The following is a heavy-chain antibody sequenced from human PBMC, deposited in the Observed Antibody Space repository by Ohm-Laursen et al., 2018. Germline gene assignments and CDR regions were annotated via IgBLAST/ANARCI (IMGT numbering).Heavy chain of an antibody. CDR3: AKESYYYDNSDYSEFFDN. J-gene: IGHJ4*02. D-gene: IGHD3-22*01. CDR1: GFTFSSYG. Sequence: SLRLSCAASGFTFSSYGMHWVRQAPGKGLEWVAVISYDGSSKNYADSVKGRFTISRDNSKNTLYLQMNSLRAEDTAVYYCAKESYYYDNSDYSEFFDNWGQGTLVTVSS. V-gene: IGHV3-30*18. CDR2: ISYDGSSK.